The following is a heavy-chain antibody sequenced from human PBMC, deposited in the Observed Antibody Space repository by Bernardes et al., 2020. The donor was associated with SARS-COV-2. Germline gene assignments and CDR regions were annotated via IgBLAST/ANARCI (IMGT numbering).Heavy chain of an antibody. V-gene: IGHV3-23*01. D-gene: IGHD3-10*01. CDR2: ISGSGGST. CDR3: ARMIRGVVTYYAMDV. CDR1: AFTFSDYA. J-gene: IGHJ6*02. Sequence: GGSLRLSCAASAFTFSDYALTWVRQAPGKGLEWVSTISGSGGSTYYVDSVKGRFTISRDNSKNTVYLQMNSLRAEDTAVYYCARMIRGVVTYYAMDVWGQGTTVTVSS.